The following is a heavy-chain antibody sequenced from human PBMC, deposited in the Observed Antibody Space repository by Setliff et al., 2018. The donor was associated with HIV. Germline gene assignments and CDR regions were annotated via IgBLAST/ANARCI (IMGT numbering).Heavy chain of an antibody. Sequence: SETLSLTCTVSGASISSYYWSWIRQPPGKGLEWIGYIYYSGSTNYNPSLKSRVTISVDTSKNQFSLKLSSVTAADTAVYYCARSRRYYDSSGYYPGAFDVWGQGTVVTVSS. CDR1: GASISSYY. CDR2: IYYSGST. V-gene: IGHV4-59*08. CDR3: ARSRRYYDSSGYYPGAFDV. D-gene: IGHD3-22*01. J-gene: IGHJ3*01.